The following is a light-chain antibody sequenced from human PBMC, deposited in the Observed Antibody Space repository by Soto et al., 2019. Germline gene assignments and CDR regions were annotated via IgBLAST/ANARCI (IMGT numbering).Light chain of an antibody. V-gene: IGLV2-14*01. CDR2: DVS. J-gene: IGLJ2*01. Sequence: QSALTQPASVSGSPGQSITISCTGTSSDVGGYNYVSWYQQHPGKAPKLMIYDVSNRPSGVSNRFSGSKSGNTASRTIFGLQAEDEADYYCSSYTSSSTPVVFGGGTKLTVL. CDR3: SSYTSSSTPVV. CDR1: SSDVGGYNY.